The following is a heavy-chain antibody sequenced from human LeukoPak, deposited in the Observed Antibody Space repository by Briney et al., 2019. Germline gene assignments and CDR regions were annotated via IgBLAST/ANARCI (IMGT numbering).Heavy chain of an antibody. V-gene: IGHV3-20*04. CDR1: GFTFDDYG. D-gene: IGHD3-3*01. J-gene: IGHJ5*02. Sequence: PGGSLRLSCAASGFTFDDYGMSWVRQAPGKGLEWVSGIDRNGDSTGYADSVEGRFTISRDDAKNSLYLQMNSLRAEDTAVYYCARDHGLRDYDFWSGYPGWFDPWGQGTLVTVSS. CDR3: ARDHGLRDYDFWSGYPGWFDP. CDR2: IDRNGDST.